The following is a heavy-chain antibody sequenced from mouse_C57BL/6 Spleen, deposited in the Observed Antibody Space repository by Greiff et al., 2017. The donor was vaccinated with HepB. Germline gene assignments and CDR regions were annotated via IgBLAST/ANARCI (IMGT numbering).Heavy chain of an antibody. CDR1: GYTFTSYG. V-gene: IGHV1-81*01. CDR2: IFTRSGNT. D-gene: IGHD2-12*01. Sequence: VQLQQSGAELARPGASVKLSCKASGYTFTSYGISWVKQRPGQGLEWIGTIFTRSGNTYYKEKFKGKATLTADKTSSTAYMELRSLTSEDSAVYFCARFFYDGKYFDVWGTGTTVTVSS. J-gene: IGHJ1*03. CDR3: ARFFYDGKYFDV.